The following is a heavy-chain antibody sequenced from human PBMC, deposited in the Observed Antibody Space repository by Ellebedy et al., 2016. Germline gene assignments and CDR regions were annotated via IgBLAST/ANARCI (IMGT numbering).Heavy chain of an antibody. D-gene: IGHD2-2*01. CDR2: IKQDGSEK. CDR1: GFTFSSYW. V-gene: IGHV3-7*01. J-gene: IGHJ4*02. CDR3: ARTTLGYCSSTSCYWFDY. Sequence: GGSLRLSXAASGFTFSSYWMSWVRQAPGKGLEWVANIKQDGSEKYYVDSVKGRFTISRDNAKNSLYLQMNSLRAEDTAVYYCARTTLGYCSSTSCYWFDYWGQGTLVTVSS.